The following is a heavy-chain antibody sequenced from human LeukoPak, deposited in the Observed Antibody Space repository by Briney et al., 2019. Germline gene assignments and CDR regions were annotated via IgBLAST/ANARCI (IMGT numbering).Heavy chain of an antibody. D-gene: IGHD3-22*01. CDR2: IDGGGGST. CDR3: AKDFYDNSGSRYDY. CDR1: GFTFSSYA. Sequence: QPGGSLRLSSAASGFTFSSYAMSWVRQAPGVGLEWVSAIDGGGGSTWHADSVKGRFTISRDNSKNTLYMQMNSLRAEDTAVYYCAKDFYDNSGSRYDYWGQGTLVTVSS. V-gene: IGHV3-23*01. J-gene: IGHJ4*02.